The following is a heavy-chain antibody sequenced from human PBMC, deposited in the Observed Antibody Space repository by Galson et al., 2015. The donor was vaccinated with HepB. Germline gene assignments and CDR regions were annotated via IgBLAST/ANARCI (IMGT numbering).Heavy chain of an antibody. V-gene: IGHV6-1*01. CDR1: GDSVSSNSAA. CDR2: TYYRSKWYN. Sequence: CAISGDSVSSNSAAWNWIRQSPSRGLEWLGRTYYRSKWYNDYAVSVKSRITINPDTSKNQFSLQLNSVTPEDTAVYYCARTYYYDSSGYSTLFLNYYYYYGMDVWGQGTTVTVSS. CDR3: ARTYYYDSSGYSTLFLNYYYYYGMDV. D-gene: IGHD3-22*01. J-gene: IGHJ6*02.